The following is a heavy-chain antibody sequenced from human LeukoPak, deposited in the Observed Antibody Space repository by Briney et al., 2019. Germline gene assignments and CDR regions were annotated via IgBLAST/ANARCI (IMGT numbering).Heavy chain of an antibody. J-gene: IGHJ4*02. D-gene: IGHD2-15*01. V-gene: IGHV4-39*07. Sequence: SETLSLTCTVSGGSISSSSYYWGWIRQPPGKGLEWIGEIYHSGSTNYNPSLKSRVTISVDKSKNQFSLKLSSVTAADTAVYYCARASYPRTLYWGQGTLVTVSS. CDR3: ARASYPRTLY. CDR2: IYHSGST. CDR1: GGSISSSSYY.